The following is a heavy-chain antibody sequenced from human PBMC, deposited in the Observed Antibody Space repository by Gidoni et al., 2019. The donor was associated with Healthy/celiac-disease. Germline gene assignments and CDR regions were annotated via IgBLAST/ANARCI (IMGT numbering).Heavy chain of an antibody. Sequence: EVQLVESGGGLVKPAGSLRLSCAASGFTVRSHSLNWVRQAPGKGLEWVSSISSGSSYIYYAYSVKGRFTISRDNAKNSLYLQMNSLRAEDTAVYYCARDGPIFGVVITVNWFDPWGQGTLVTVSS. CDR1: GFTVRSHS. J-gene: IGHJ5*02. V-gene: IGHV3-21*01. D-gene: IGHD3-3*01. CDR3: ARDGPIFGVVITVNWFDP. CDR2: ISSGSSYI.